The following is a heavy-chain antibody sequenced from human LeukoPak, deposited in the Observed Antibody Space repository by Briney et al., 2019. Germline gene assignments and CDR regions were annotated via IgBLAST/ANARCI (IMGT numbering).Heavy chain of an antibody. D-gene: IGHD4-17*01. CDR2: ISGSGGST. Sequence: GGSLRLSCAASGFGFSTHDMSWGRQAPGKGLEWVSAISGSGGSTYYADSVKGRFTISRDNSKNTLYLQMNSLRAEDTAVYYCAKGGNYGDYYYYYGMDVWGQGTTVTVSS. CDR1: GFGFSTHD. V-gene: IGHV3-23*01. J-gene: IGHJ6*02. CDR3: AKGGNYGDYYYYYGMDV.